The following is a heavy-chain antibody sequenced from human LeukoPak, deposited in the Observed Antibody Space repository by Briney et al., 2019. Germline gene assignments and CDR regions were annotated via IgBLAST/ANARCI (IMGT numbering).Heavy chain of an antibody. Sequence: PSETLSLTCSVSGGSISSYFWSWIRQPAGKGLEWIGRIYPSGSTNDNPSLKSRVTMSLDTSKSQFSLKLSSVIAADTAVYYCARLGYTYGYAFDAWGQGTLVTVSS. CDR1: GGSISSYF. CDR3: ARLGYTYGYAFDA. CDR2: IYPSGST. J-gene: IGHJ4*02. V-gene: IGHV4-4*07. D-gene: IGHD5-18*01.